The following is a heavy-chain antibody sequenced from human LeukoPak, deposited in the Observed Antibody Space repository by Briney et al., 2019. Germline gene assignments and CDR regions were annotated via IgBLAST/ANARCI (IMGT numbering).Heavy chain of an antibody. Sequence: GASVKVSCKASGYTFTSYAMHWVRQAPGQRLEWMGLINAGNGNTKYSQKFQGRVTITRDTSASTAYMELSSLRSDDTAVYYCARDLDSSGYYRSDAFDIWGQGTLVTVSS. J-gene: IGHJ3*02. CDR3: ARDLDSSGYYRSDAFDI. D-gene: IGHD3-22*01. CDR2: INAGNGNT. CDR1: GYTFTSYA. V-gene: IGHV1-3*01.